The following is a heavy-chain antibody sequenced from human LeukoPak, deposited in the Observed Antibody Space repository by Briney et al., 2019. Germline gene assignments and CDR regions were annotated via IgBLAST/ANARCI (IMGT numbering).Heavy chain of an antibody. CDR3: ARVGSSGFLSDY. D-gene: IGHD3-22*01. J-gene: IGHJ4*02. V-gene: IGHV3-11*01. CDR1: GFTFSYYY. CDR2: ISSSGSTI. Sequence: GGSLRLSCAASGFTFSYYYMSWIRPAPGKGLEWVSYISSSGSTIYYADSVKGRFTISRDNAKNPLYLQMNSPRAEDTAVYYCARVGSSGFLSDYWGQGTMVTVSS.